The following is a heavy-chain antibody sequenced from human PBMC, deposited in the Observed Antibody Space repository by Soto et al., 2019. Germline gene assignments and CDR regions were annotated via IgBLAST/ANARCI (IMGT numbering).Heavy chain of an antibody. CDR1: GYTFTNFG. V-gene: IGHV1-18*01. D-gene: IGHD3-16*01. CDR3: ARGGPPVDY. CDR2: ISAYNGNT. Sequence: QVQLVQSGAEVKKPGASVKVSCKTSGYTFTNFGLSWVRQAPGQGLEWMGWISAYNGNTNYAQNFQGRVTMTTDTTTSPAYMELRSLRSAATAVYYCARGGPPVDYWGQGTVVTVSS. J-gene: IGHJ4*02.